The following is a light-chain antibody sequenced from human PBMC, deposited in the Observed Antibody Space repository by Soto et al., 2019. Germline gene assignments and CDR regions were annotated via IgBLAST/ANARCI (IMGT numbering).Light chain of an antibody. CDR1: SIGSKS. J-gene: IGLJ2*01. Sequence: SYELTQPPSVSLAPGQTASITCGGNSIGSKSVHWYHQKPGQAPIVVIYYDSDRPSGIPERFAGSNSGNTATLTISRVEAGDEADYYCQVWDSSSDHVIFGGGTKLTVL. CDR2: YDS. CDR3: QVWDSSSDHVI. V-gene: IGLV3-21*04.